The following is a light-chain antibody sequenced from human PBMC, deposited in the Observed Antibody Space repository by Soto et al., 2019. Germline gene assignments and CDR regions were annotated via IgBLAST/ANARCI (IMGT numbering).Light chain of an antibody. Sequence: EIVVTQSPATLSVSPGERVTLSCRASQSVGNNFAWYQQKPGQAPRLLIFATSTRATGVPARFSGSGSGTEFTLTISSLQSEDFAVYYCQQYGDWPLTFGGGAKAEIE. V-gene: IGKV3-15*01. J-gene: IGKJ4*01. CDR2: ATS. CDR3: QQYGDWPLT. CDR1: QSVGNN.